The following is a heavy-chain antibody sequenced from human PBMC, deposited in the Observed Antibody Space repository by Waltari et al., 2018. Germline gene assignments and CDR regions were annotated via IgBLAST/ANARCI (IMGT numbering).Heavy chain of an antibody. CDR2: INHSGSA. V-gene: IGHV4-34*01. J-gene: IGHJ5*02. Sequence: QVQLQQWGAGLLKPSETLSLTCTVYGVSFSDYYWTWIRQPPGKGLEWIGEINHSGSATYNPSLMSRVTISVDTSKNQISLKMNSMSAADTAVYYCARGTTIFGLRWFDPWGQGTLVTVSS. CDR1: GVSFSDYY. D-gene: IGHD3-3*01. CDR3: ARGTTIFGLRWFDP.